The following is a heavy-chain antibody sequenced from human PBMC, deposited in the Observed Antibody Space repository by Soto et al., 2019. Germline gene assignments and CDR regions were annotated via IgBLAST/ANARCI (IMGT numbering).Heavy chain of an antibody. Sequence: QVQLVQSGAEVKKPGASVKVSCKASGYTFTSYGISWVRQAPGQGLEWMGWISAYNGNTNYAQKLQGRVTMTTDTSTSTAYMELRSLRSDDKAVYYCARVYYDFWSGYFPSDYWGQGTLVTVSS. J-gene: IGHJ4*02. D-gene: IGHD3-3*01. CDR2: ISAYNGNT. CDR1: GYTFTSYG. V-gene: IGHV1-18*01. CDR3: ARVYYDFWSGYFPSDY.